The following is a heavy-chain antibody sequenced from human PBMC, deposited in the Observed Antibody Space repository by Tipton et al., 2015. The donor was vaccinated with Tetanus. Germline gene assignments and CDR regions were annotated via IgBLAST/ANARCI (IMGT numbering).Heavy chain of an antibody. CDR1: GYEFISYW. CDR2: IYPADSDI. Sequence: VQLVQSGAEVKKPGESLRISCKASGYEFISYWIAWVRQMPGKGLEWMGVIYPADSDIRNSPSFQGQVTMSVDKPTSTAYLQWRSLKASDSAMYYCARHSGGSEVGYYDDMDVWGQGTTVTVSS. J-gene: IGHJ6*02. CDR3: ARHSGGSEVGYYDDMDV. V-gene: IGHV5-51*01. D-gene: IGHD3-10*01.